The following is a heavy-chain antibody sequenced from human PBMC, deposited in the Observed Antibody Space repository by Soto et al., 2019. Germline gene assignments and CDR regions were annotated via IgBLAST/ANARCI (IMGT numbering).Heavy chain of an antibody. CDR3: ARDYESYDSSMGREYYYGMDV. Sequence: QVQLVQSGAEVKKPGSSVKVSCKASGGTFSSYTISWVRQAPGQGLEWMGRIIPILGIANYAQKFQCRVTITADKITSTAYMELGSLRSEDTAVYYCARDYESYDSSMGREYYYGMDVWGQGTTVTVSS. J-gene: IGHJ6*02. D-gene: IGHD3-22*01. V-gene: IGHV1-69*08. CDR1: GGTFSSYT. CDR2: IIPILGIA.